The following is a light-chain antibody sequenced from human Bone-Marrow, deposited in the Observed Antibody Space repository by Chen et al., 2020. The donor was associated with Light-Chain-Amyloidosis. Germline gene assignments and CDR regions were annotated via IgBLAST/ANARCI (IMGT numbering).Light chain of an antibody. J-gene: IGLJ3*02. V-gene: IGLV6-57*01. Sequence: NFMLTQPHSVSESPGKTVIISCTRSSGSIATNYVQWYQQRPGSSPTTVIYEDDQRPSGVPDRFSGSIDRSSNPASLTLSRLKTDDEADYYCQSYQGSSQGVFGGETKLTVL. CDR1: SGSIATNY. CDR2: EDD. CDR3: QSYQGSSQGV.